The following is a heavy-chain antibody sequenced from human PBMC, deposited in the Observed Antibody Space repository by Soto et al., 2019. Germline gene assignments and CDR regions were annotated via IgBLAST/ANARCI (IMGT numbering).Heavy chain of an antibody. CDR1: GASMTSDH. V-gene: IGHV4-4*07. CDR2: IHSSGST. D-gene: IGHD6-13*01. CDR3: ARDQGVAAAGITWFYP. Sequence: SETLSLTCTVSGASMTSDHWSWIRHPAGKGLEWIGHIHSSGSTNSNPSLLSRVTMSVDTSENQFSLRLMSLTAADTAVYYCARDQGVAAAGITWFYPWGQGSLVTVSS. J-gene: IGHJ5*02.